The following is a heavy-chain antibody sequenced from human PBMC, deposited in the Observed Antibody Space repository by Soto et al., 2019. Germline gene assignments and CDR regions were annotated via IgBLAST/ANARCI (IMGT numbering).Heavy chain of an antibody. J-gene: IGHJ5*02. D-gene: IGHD3-16*02. CDR2: INHSGST. Sequence: SETLSLTCAVYGGSFSGYYWSWIRQPPGKGLEWIGEINHSGSTNYNPSLKSRVTMSVDTSRNQFSLNVKSVTAADTALYYCVKNYRSDGPGWFDPWGQGIQVTVSS. CDR3: VKNYRSDGPGWFDP. V-gene: IGHV4-34*01. CDR1: GGSFSGYY.